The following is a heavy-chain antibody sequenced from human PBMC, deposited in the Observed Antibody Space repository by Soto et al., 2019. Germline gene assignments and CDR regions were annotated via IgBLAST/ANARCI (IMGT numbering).Heavy chain of an antibody. D-gene: IGHD6-19*01. CDR3: ARGPSGWFGYDY. J-gene: IGHJ4*02. Sequence: PGGSLRLSCAASGFTFSTSCMHWVRQAAGKGLVWVSRINSDASTTNYADSVKGRFTISRDNAKNTLYLQMDSLTAEDTAVYYCARGPSGWFGYDYWGQGTLVTVSS. CDR1: GFTFSTSC. V-gene: IGHV3-74*01. CDR2: INSDASTT.